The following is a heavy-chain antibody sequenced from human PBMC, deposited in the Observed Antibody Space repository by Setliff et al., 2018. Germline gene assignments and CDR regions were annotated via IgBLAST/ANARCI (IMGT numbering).Heavy chain of an antibody. D-gene: IGHD6-13*01. J-gene: IGHJ6*02. CDR1: GGSFSSYDY. CDR2: IYNSGST. Sequence: PSETLSLTCAVYGGSFSSYDYWAWIRQPPGKGLEWIGSIYNSGSTYYNPSLKSRVSISVDTSKNQFSLKLSSVTAADTAVYYCARQQQLVIGSTAYYYYGMDVWGQGTTVTVSS. CDR3: ARQQQLVIGSTAYYYYGMDV. V-gene: IGHV4-39*01.